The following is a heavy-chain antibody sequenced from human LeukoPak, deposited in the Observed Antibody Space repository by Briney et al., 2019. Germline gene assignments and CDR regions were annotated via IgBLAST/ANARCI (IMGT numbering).Heavy chain of an antibody. J-gene: IGHJ6*03. D-gene: IGHD1-26*01. CDR1: GFTFSSYS. V-gene: IGHV3-21*05. CDR2: ITRSSRII. Sequence: PGGSLRLSCAASGFTFSSYSMNWVRQAPGKGLEWLSFITRSSRIIYYADSVKGRFTISRENAKNSLYLQMNSLGPEDTALYYCARDPYSGNYGNYYYYYMDVWGKGTTVTISS. CDR3: ARDPYSGNYGNYYYYYMDV.